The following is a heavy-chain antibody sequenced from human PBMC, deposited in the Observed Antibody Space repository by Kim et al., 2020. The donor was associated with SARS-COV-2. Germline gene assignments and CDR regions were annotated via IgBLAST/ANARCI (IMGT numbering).Heavy chain of an antibody. CDR2: IWYDGSNK. D-gene: IGHD2-15*01. CDR3: AKDQVRVVGPPSSLSSYYGMDV. V-gene: IGHV3-33*06. J-gene: IGHJ6*02. CDR1: GFTFSSYG. Sequence: GGSLRLSCAASGFTFSSYGMHWVRQAPGKGLEWVAVIWYDGSNKYYADSVKGRFTISRDNSKNTLYLQMNSLRAEDTAVYYCAKDQVRVVGPPSSLSSYYGMDVWGQVTTVTVSS.